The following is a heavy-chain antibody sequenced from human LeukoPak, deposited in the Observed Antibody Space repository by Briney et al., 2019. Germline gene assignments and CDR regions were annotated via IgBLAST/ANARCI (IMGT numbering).Heavy chain of an antibody. CDR3: ARPYYYFIDV. CDR2: IHHSGST. CDR1: GGSISRDNW. V-gene: IGHV4-4*02. Sequence: SETLSLTCTVSGGSISRDNWWGWVRQPPGQGLEWIGEIHHSGSTNYNPSLKSRVTISVDKSENQFSLKLTSVTAADTAVYYCARPYYYFIDVWGRGTTVTVSS. J-gene: IGHJ6*03.